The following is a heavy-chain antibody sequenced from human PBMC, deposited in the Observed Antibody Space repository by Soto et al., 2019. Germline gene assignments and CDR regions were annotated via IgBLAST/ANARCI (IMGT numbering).Heavy chain of an antibody. V-gene: IGHV1-58*01. J-gene: IGHJ6*02. CDR3: AGRYCRGGSCYNYCGLDV. Sequence: QIQLVQSGPEVRKPGTSVKVSCKASGFTFSSSAVQWVRQARGQRLEWIGWIVVGNGNTNYAQKFHERVTITRDMSTRTAYMELSSLRSDDTAVYYCAGRYCRGGSCYNYCGLDVWGQGTTVTVSS. CDR1: GFTFSSSA. CDR2: IVVGNGNT. D-gene: IGHD2-15*01.